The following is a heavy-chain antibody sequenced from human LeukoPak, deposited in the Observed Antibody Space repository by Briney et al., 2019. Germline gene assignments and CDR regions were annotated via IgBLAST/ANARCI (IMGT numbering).Heavy chain of an antibody. J-gene: IGHJ3*02. CDR1: GYSISSGYY. Sequence: SETLSLTCAVSGYSISSGYYWGWIRQSPEKGLEWIGSLSHSGTTYYIPSLESRVIISGDTSKNHFSLKLNSVTAADTAVYYCARHLVFVVVAATMDAFDIWGQGTMVTVSS. V-gene: IGHV4-38-2*01. CDR2: LSHSGTT. CDR3: ARHLVFVVVAATMDAFDI. D-gene: IGHD2-21*02.